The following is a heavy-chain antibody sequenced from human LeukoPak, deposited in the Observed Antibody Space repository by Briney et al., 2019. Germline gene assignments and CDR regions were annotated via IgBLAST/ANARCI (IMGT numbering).Heavy chain of an antibody. Sequence: PGGSLRLSCAASGFTFSSYGMHWVRQAPGKGLEWVAVIWYDGSNKYYADSVKGRFTISRDNAKNSLYLQMNSLRDEDTAVYYCARESYWGSSAKGFDCWGQGTLVTVSS. D-gene: IGHD7-27*01. CDR3: ARESYWGSSAKGFDC. J-gene: IGHJ4*02. CDR1: GFTFSSYG. CDR2: IWYDGSNK. V-gene: IGHV3-33*01.